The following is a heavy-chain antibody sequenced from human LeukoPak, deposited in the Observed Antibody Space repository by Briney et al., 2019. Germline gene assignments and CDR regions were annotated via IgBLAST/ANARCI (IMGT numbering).Heavy chain of an antibody. CDR3: ASGGHLDY. CDR2: INEDGSKK. Sequence: GGSLRLSCAASGLAFSRFWMSWVRQAPGKGMEWVANINEDGSKKNYVDSVRGRFTVSRDNAKDSLYLQMNSLRAEDTAVYYCASGGHLDYWGQGTPVTVSS. J-gene: IGHJ4*02. V-gene: IGHV3-7*03. CDR1: GLAFSRFW. D-gene: IGHD3-16*01.